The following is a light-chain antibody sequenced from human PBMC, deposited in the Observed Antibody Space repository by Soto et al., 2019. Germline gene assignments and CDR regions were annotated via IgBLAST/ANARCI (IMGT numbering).Light chain of an antibody. V-gene: IGLV1-40*01. CDR1: SSNIGAGYD. J-gene: IGLJ3*02. Sequence: QSVLTQPPSVSGAPGQRVTISCTGSSSNIGAGYDVHWYQQLPGTAPKLLIYGNSNRPSGVPDRFSGSKSGTSASLATTGLQAEDEADYYCQSYDSSLSGWVFGGGTKLTFL. CDR2: GNS. CDR3: QSYDSSLSGWV.